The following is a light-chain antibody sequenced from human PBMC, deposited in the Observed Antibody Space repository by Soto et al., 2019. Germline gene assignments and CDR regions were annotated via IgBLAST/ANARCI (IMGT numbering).Light chain of an antibody. J-gene: IGLJ7*02. Sequence: QSVLTQSPSASGTPGQRVTISCSGSSSSFKTNSVQWFQQLPGTAPKLLIHNNNQRPSGVPDRFSGSKSGTSASLAISGLQSEDEGDYYCATWDASLGWVFGGGTQLTAL. V-gene: IGLV1-44*01. CDR1: SSSFKTNS. CDR3: ATWDASLGWV. CDR2: NNN.